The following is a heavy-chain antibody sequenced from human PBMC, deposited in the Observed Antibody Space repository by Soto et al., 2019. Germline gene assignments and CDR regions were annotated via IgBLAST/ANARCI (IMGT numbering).Heavy chain of an antibody. Sequence: GGSLRLSCAASGFTFSSHGMHWVRQAPGKGLEWVAVIWYDGSNKYYADSVKGRFTISRDNSKNTLYLQMNSLRAEDTAVYYCARVRGGGDYTSHDAFDIWGQGTMVTVAS. CDR1: GFTFSSHG. D-gene: IGHD2-21*01. J-gene: IGHJ3*02. CDR2: IWYDGSNK. CDR3: ARVRGGGDYTSHDAFDI. V-gene: IGHV3-33*01.